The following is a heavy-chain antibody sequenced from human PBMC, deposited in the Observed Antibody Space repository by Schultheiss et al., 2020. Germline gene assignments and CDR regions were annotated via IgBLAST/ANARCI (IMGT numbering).Heavy chain of an antibody. D-gene: IGHD3-10*01. CDR3: ARGMGSRGGDY. V-gene: IGHV4-34*01. CDR1: GGSFSGYY. Sequence: SETLSLTCAVYGGSFSGYYWSWIRQPPGKGLEWIGEINHSGSTNYNPSLKSRVTISVDTSKNQFSLKLSSVTAADTAVYYCARGMGSRGGDYWGQGTLVTVSS. J-gene: IGHJ4*02. CDR2: INHSGST.